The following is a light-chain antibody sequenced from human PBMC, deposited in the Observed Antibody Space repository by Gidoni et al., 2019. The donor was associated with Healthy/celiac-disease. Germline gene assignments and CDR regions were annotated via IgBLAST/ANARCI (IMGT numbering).Light chain of an antibody. CDR2: DAS. Sequence: ESEMTQSPSALSASVGDRVTITCKASQDISNYLNWYQQKPGKAPKLLIYDASNLETGVPSRFSGSGSGTDFTFTIRSLQPEDIATYYCQQYDNLPCLFXXXTKLE. J-gene: IGKJ2*01. CDR1: QDISNY. V-gene: IGKV1-33*01. CDR3: QQYDNLPCL.